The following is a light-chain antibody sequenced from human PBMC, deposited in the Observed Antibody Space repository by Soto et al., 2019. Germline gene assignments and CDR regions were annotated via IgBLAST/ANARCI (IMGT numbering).Light chain of an antibody. Sequence: QSVLTQPASVSGSPGQSITISCTGTSSDVGGYNYVSWYQQHPGKAPKPMIYEVSNRPSGVSNRFSGSKSGNTASLTISGLQAEDEADYYCSSYTSRSTVVFGGGTKVTVL. CDR2: EVS. V-gene: IGLV2-14*01. J-gene: IGLJ2*01. CDR3: SSYTSRSTVV. CDR1: SSDVGGYNY.